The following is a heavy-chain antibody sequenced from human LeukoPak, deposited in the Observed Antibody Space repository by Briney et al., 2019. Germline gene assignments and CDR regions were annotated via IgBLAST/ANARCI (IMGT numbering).Heavy chain of an antibody. D-gene: IGHD3-16*01. CDR2: ILYSEPT. V-gene: IGHV4-59*12. Sequence: SETLSLACTVSGGSISSYYWSGIRQPPGKGLEWIGYILYSEPTNYNPSLKSRVTISVDTSKNQFSLKLSSVTAADTAVYYCARGSLGFPVLGGPRRGWFDPWGQGTLVTVSS. CDR3: ARGSLGFPVLGGPRRGWFDP. CDR1: GGSISSYY. J-gene: IGHJ5*02.